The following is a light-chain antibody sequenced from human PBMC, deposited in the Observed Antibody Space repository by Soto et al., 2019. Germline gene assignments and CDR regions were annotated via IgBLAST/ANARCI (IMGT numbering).Light chain of an antibody. V-gene: IGLV2-23*02. J-gene: IGLJ7*01. CDR3: CSYAGVRGAV. CDR2: EVY. Sequence: QSVLTQPVSVSGSPGQSVTISCTGTSSDVGYYNLVAWYQQHPGKAPKVLIYEVYKRPSGVSDRFSGSKSGNTASLTISGLQAEDEADYYCCSYAGVRGAVFGGGTPLTVL. CDR1: SSDVGYYNL.